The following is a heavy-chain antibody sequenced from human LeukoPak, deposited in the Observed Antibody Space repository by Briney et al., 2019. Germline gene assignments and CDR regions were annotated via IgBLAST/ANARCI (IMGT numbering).Heavy chain of an antibody. CDR2: ISAYNGNT. D-gene: IGHD5-12*01. CDR3: ARDRLGGYAPFDY. CDR1: GYTLTELS. Sequence: ASVKVSCKVSGYTLTELSMHWVRQAPGQGLEWMGWISAYNGNTNYAQKLQGRVTMTTDTSTSTAYMELRSLRSDDTAVYYCARDRLGGYAPFDYWGQGTLVTVSS. V-gene: IGHV1-18*01. J-gene: IGHJ4*02.